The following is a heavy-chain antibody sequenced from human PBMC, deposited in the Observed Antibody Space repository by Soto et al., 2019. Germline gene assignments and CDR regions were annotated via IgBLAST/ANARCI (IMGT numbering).Heavy chain of an antibody. CDR1: GGSISSYY. Sequence: SETLSLTCTVSGGSISSYYWSWIRQPPGKGLEWIGYIYYSGSTNYNPSLKSRVTISVDTSKNQFSLKLTSVTAADTAVYYCARLGRLYQAFDSWGQVSLVTAS. D-gene: IGHD2-2*01. CDR3: ARLGRLYQAFDS. CDR2: IYYSGST. V-gene: IGHV4-59*08. J-gene: IGHJ4*02.